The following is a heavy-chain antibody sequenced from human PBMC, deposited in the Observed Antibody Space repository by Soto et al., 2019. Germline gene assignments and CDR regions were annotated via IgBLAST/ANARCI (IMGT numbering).Heavy chain of an antibody. CDR1: GGSISSIRFS. V-gene: IGHV4-39*01. Sequence: QLQLQESGPGLVKPSETLSLTCTVSGGSISSIRFSWGWVRQPPGKGLEWIGAIYNTGRTSYNPSLERRVTVSVDMSKNQFYLKMTSVTAADTAIYQCVRYDTWDHGIVVTVSS. CDR3: VRYDT. CDR2: IYNTGRT. J-gene: IGHJ5*01.